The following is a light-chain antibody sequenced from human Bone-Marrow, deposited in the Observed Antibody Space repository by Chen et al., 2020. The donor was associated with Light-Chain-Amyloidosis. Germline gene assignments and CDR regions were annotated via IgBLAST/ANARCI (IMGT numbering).Light chain of an antibody. CDR2: WAS. CDR3: QQYYSTPWT. CDR1: QSVLYSSNNKNY. V-gene: IGKV4-1*01. J-gene: IGKJ1*01. Sequence: DIVMTQSPDSLAVSLGERATINCKSSQSVLYSSNNKNYLAGHQQKPGQPPKLLIYWASTRESGVPDRFSGRGSGTDFTLTISSLQAEDVAVYYCQQYYSTPWTFGQGTKVEIK.